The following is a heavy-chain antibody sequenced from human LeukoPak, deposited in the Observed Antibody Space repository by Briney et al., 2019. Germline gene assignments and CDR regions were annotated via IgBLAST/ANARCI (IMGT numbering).Heavy chain of an antibody. V-gene: IGHV1-69*01. CDR1: GGTFSSYA. D-gene: IGHD3-10*01. J-gene: IGHJ4*02. CDR3: ARFGELFSTQYYFDY. Sequence: GASVNVSCKASGGTFSSYAISWVRQDPGQGLEWMGGSIPIFGTANYAQKFQGRVTITADESTSTAHMELSSLRSEDTAVYYCARFGELFSTQYYFDYWGQGTLVTVSS. CDR2: SIPIFGTA.